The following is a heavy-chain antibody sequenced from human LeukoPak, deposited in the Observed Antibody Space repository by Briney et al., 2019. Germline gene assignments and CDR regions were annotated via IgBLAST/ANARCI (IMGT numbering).Heavy chain of an antibody. CDR1: GGSFSGYY. D-gene: IGHD1-26*01. Sequence: SETLSLTCAVYGGSFSGYYWSWIRQPPGKGLEWIGEINHSGSTNYNPSLKSRVTISVDTSKNQFSLKLSSVTAADTAVYYCATELGATTGYWGPGTLVTVSS. CDR3: ATELGATTGY. CDR2: INHSGST. V-gene: IGHV4-34*01. J-gene: IGHJ4*02.